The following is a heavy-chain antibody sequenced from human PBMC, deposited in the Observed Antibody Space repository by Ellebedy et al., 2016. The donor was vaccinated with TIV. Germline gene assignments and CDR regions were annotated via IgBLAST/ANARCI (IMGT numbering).Heavy chain of an antibody. Sequence: GESLKISCAASGFTFSSYTMNWVRQAPGKGLEWVSGTSDSGRSTYYADFVKGRFTTSRDNSKNTLYLQMHSLTAEDTAIYYCAKDLSTTTWYYFDSWGQGTLVTVSS. CDR2: TSDSGRST. CDR3: AKDLSTTTWYYFDS. V-gene: IGHV3-23*01. D-gene: IGHD2-2*01. CDR1: GFTFSSYT. J-gene: IGHJ4*02.